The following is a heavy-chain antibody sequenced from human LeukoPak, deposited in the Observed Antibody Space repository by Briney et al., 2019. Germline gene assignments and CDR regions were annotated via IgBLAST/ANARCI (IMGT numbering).Heavy chain of an antibody. D-gene: IGHD2-2*03. CDR1: GYTFTGYY. V-gene: IGHV1-46*01. J-gene: IGHJ6*03. Sequence: ASVTVSFKASGYTFTGYYIHWVRQAPGQGLEWMGIINPSGGSTSYAQKFQGRVTMTRDMSTSTVYMELSSLRSEDTAVYYCAREVNVDIALYYYYYMDVWGKGTTVTVSS. CDR3: AREVNVDIALYYYYYMDV. CDR2: INPSGGST.